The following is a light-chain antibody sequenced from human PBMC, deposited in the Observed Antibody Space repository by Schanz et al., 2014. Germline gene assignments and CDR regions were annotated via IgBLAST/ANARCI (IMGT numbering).Light chain of an antibody. CDR2: EVS. CDR1: SSDVGDYNY. V-gene: IGLV2-8*01. CDR3: CSYAGNNKLL. J-gene: IGLJ2*01. Sequence: QSALTQPPSASGSPGQSVTISCTGTSSDVGDYNYVSWYQQHPGKAPKLMIYEVSKRPSGVPDRFSGSKSGNTASLTVSGLQAEDEADYYCCSYAGNNKLLFGGGTKLTVL.